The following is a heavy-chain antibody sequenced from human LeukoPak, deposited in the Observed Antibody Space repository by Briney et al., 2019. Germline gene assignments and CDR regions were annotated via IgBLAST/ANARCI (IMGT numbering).Heavy chain of an antibody. CDR1: GGSITNYY. D-gene: IGHD4-11*01. J-gene: IGHJ6*03. CDR3: ARVRDSNYGYYYYMDV. V-gene: IGHV4-59*12. CDR2: IHYSGST. Sequence: SETLSLTCTVSGGSITNYYWSWIRQPPGKGLEWIGYIHYSGSTKYKSSRKSRVTISVDTSKNQFSLKLSSVTAADTAVYYCARVRDSNYGYYYYMDVWGKGTTVTVSS.